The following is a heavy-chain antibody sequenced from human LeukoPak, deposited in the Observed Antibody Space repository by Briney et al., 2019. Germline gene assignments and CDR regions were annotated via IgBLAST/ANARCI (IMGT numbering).Heavy chain of an antibody. J-gene: IGHJ6*02. Sequence: SETLSLTCTVSGGSISSCYWSWIRQPPGKGLEWIGYIYYSGSTNYNPSLKSRVTISVDTSKNQFSLKLSSVTAADTAVYYCARDNRYCSSTSCYDDYYYGMDVWGQGTTVTVSS. CDR1: GGSISSCY. CDR2: IYYSGST. CDR3: ARDNRYCSSTSCYDDYYYGMDV. V-gene: IGHV4-59*01. D-gene: IGHD2-2*01.